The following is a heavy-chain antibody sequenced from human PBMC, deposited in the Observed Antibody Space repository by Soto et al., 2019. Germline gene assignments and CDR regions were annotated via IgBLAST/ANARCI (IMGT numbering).Heavy chain of an antibody. CDR3: ARNPPLTGWFDP. Sequence: QAHLVQSGAEVKKPGASVKVSCKASGYTFTNYDINWVRQATGQGPEWLGWMNTNSGDTGYAQKFQGRVTSTRDTSRTTAYLELNNLAFEDTAVYYCARNPPLTGWFDPWGQGTLVIVSS. D-gene: IGHD3-10*01. V-gene: IGHV1-8*01. CDR2: MNTNSGDT. J-gene: IGHJ5*02. CDR1: GYTFTNYD.